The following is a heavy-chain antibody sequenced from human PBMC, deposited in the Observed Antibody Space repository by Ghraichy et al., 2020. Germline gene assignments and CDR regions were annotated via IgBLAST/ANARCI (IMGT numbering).Heavy chain of an antibody. CDR2: ISRSGSYI. V-gene: IGHV3-21*01. CDR3: AREPFGRGSSGMDV. J-gene: IGHJ6*02. CDR1: GFSVSNYS. Sequence: GESLNISCAASGFSVSNYSMNWVRQAPGKGLEWVSAISRSGSYIYYADSVKGRFIISRDNAKNSVYLQMNSLRVEDTAVYYCAREPFGRGSSGMDVWGQGPRSPSP. D-gene: IGHD3-16*01.